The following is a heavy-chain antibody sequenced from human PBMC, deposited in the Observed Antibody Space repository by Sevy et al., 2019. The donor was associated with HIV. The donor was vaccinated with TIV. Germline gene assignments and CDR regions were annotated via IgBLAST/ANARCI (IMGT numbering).Heavy chain of an antibody. CDR2: INSDGEST. Sequence: GGSLRLSCAASGFTSNNVWLHWVRQAPGKALVWVSRINSDGESTGYADFVKGRFTISRDNAKNTAYLQMNSLRADDTAIYYSARGTRGVVDSWGQGTLVTVSS. CDR1: GFTSNNVW. V-gene: IGHV3-74*01. CDR3: ARGTRGVVDS. D-gene: IGHD3-10*01. J-gene: IGHJ4*02.